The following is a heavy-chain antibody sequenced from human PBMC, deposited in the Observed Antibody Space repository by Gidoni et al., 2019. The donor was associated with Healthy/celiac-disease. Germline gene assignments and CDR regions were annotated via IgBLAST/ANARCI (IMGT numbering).Heavy chain of an antibody. CDR3: ARGSIAVAEGLHY. CDR1: GFTLSSYS. D-gene: IGHD6-19*01. Sequence: EVQLVESAGGLVKPGGSLRLSCAASGFTLSSYSTNWVRQAPGKGLEWFSSISSSSSYIYYAGSVKGRFTISRDNAKNSLYLQMNSLRAEDTAVYYCARGSIAVAEGLHYWGQGTLVTVSS. CDR2: ISSSSSYI. J-gene: IGHJ4*02. V-gene: IGHV3-21*01.